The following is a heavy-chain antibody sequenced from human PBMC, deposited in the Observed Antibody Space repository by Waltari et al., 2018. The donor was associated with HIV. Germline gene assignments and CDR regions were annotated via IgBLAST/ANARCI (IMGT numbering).Heavy chain of an antibody. Sequence: EVQLGESGGGLVQPGGSLRLSCAAFGFSCSSYWMSWVRQAPGKGLEWVTNIKQDGSEKYYVDSVKGRFTISRDNAKNSLYLQMNSLRAEDTAVYYCARDPLVEHRGILDYWGQGTLVTVSS. CDR3: ARDPLVEHRGILDY. D-gene: IGHD1-1*01. CDR2: IKQDGSEK. CDR1: GFSCSSYW. J-gene: IGHJ4*02. V-gene: IGHV3-7*01.